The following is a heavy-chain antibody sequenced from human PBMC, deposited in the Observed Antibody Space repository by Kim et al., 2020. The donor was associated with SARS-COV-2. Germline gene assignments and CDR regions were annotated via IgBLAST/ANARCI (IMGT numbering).Heavy chain of an antibody. Sequence: SETLSLTCTVSGGSLSSYNWNWIRQPPGRGLEWIGYIYSSGSTNYNPALKSRVTISVDTSKNQFPLKLTSVTAADTAVYYCARGNYANAYWGQVSLVTVS. J-gene: IGHJ4*02. CDR2: IYSSGST. CDR1: GGSLSSYN. D-gene: IGHD1-7*01. V-gene: IGHV4-59*12. CDR3: ARGNYANAY.